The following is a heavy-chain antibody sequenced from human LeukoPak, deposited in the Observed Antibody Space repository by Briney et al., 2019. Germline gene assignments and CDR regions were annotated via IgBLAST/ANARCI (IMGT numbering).Heavy chain of an antibody. Sequence: ASVKVSCKASGYTFTSYGISWVRQAPGQGLEWMGWISAYNGNTNYAQKLQGRVTMTTDTSTSTAYMELRSLRSDDTAVYYCARGDDSFYYYYYGMDVWGQGTTVTVSS. V-gene: IGHV1-18*01. CDR3: ARGDDSFYYYYYGMDV. D-gene: IGHD3-22*01. CDR2: ISAYNGNT. J-gene: IGHJ6*02. CDR1: GYTFTSYG.